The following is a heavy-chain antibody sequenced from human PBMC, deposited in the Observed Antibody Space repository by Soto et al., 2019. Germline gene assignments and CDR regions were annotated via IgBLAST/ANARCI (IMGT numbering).Heavy chain of an antibody. CDR3: ARAHSIRYSSSWYNYYYGMDV. V-gene: IGHV4-31*03. CDR2: IYYSGST. D-gene: IGHD6-13*01. J-gene: IGHJ6*02. Sequence: SETLSLTCTVSGGSISSGGYYWSWIRQHPGKGLEWIGYIYYSGSTYYNPSLKSRVTISVDTSKNQFSLKLSSVTAADTAVYYCARAHSIRYSSSWYNYYYGMDVWGQGTTVTVSS. CDR1: GGSISSGGYY.